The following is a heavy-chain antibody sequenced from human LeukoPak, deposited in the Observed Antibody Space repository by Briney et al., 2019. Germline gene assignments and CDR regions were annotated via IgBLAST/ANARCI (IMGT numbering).Heavy chain of an antibody. CDR3: ARVLVTYYYDSSGDFDY. V-gene: IGHV4-31*03. D-gene: IGHD3-22*01. Sequence: SETLSLTCTVSGGSISSGGYYWSWIRQHPGKGLEWIGYIYYSGSTYYNPSLKSRVTISVDTSKNQFSLKLSSVTAADTAVYYCARVLVTYYYDSSGDFDYWGQGTLVTVSS. J-gene: IGHJ4*02. CDR1: GGSISSGGYY. CDR2: IYYSGST.